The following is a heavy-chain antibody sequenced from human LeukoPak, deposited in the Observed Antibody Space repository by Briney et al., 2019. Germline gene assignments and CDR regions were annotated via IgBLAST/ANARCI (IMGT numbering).Heavy chain of an antibody. CDR2: IYYSGST. CDR1: GGSISSYY. V-gene: IGHV4-59*08. D-gene: IGHD3-22*01. CDR3: AGHAQWFILSGFDY. Sequence: SETLSLTCTVSGGSISSYYWSWIRQPPGKGLEWIGYIYYSGSTNYNPSLKSRVTISVDTSKNQFSLKLSSVTAADTAVYYCAGHAQWFILSGFDYWGQGTLVTVSS. J-gene: IGHJ4*02.